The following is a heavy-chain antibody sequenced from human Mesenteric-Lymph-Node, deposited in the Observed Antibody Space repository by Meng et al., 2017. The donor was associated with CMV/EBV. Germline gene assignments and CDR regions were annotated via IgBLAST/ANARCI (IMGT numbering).Heavy chain of an antibody. Sequence: GESLKISCAASGFKFDDYRMHWVRQAPGKGLEWVSFITWDGGSTYYEDSVKGRFTISRDNAKNSLYLQMNSLRAEDTAVYYCARDYDYYDSSGYPYWGQGTLVTVSS. CDR2: ITWDGGST. CDR1: GFKFDDYR. D-gene: IGHD3-22*01. V-gene: IGHV3-43*01. J-gene: IGHJ4*02. CDR3: ARDYDYYDSSGYPY.